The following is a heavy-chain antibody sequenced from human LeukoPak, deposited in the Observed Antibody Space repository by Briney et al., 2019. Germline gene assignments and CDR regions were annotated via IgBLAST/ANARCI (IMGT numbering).Heavy chain of an antibody. CDR3: AKDIHPGLDSGASCCFDY. Sequence: GASVKVSCKTSGYTFSRHGITWVRQAPGQGFEWMGWVSGYNGNPNYAQSVQGRVTMTTDTSTNTAYMELRSLRSDDTAVYYCAKDIHPGLDSGASCCFDYWGQGTPVTVSS. CDR2: VSGYNGNP. CDR1: GYTFSRHG. V-gene: IGHV1-18*01. J-gene: IGHJ4*02. D-gene: IGHD3-22*01.